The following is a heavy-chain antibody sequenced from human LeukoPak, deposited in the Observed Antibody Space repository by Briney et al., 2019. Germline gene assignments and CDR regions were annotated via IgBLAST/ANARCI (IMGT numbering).Heavy chain of an antibody. D-gene: IGHD3-3*01. Sequence: PGGSLRLSCAASGFTSSSYAMHWVRQAPGKGLEWVAVISYDGSNKYYADSVKGRFTISRDNSKNTLYLQMNSLRAEDTAVYYCARDQAYYDFWSGYYSGYYYGMDVWGQGTTVTVSS. J-gene: IGHJ6*02. CDR1: GFTSSSYA. V-gene: IGHV3-30-3*01. CDR2: ISYDGSNK. CDR3: ARDQAYYDFWSGYYSGYYYGMDV.